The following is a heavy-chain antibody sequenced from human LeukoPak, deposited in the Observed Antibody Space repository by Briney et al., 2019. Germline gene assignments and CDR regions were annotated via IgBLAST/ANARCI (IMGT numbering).Heavy chain of an antibody. CDR3: ARSGYSMGFDY. J-gene: IGHJ4*02. CDR2: IYYSGST. Sequence: SETLSLTCTVSGGSISSSSYYWGWIRQPPGEGLEWIGSIYYSGSTYYNPSLKSRVTISVDTSKNQFSLKLSSVTAADTAVYYCARSGYSMGFDYWGQGTLVTVSS. CDR1: GGSISSSSYY. D-gene: IGHD6-13*01. V-gene: IGHV4-39*01.